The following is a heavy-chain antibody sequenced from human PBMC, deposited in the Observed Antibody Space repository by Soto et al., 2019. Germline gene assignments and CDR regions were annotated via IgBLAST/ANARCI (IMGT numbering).Heavy chain of an antibody. V-gene: IGHV1-18*01. CDR2: ISAYNGNT. CDR1: GYTFTSYG. CDR3: ARDLTPPAS. J-gene: IGHJ5*02. Sequence: QVQLVQSGAEVKKPGASVKVSCKASGYTFTSYGISWVRQAPGQGLEWMGWISAYNGNTNYAQKLPGRVTMTTDTPASTAYRHLRSLSSDDTAVSYCARDLTPPASWGQGTLVTVSS.